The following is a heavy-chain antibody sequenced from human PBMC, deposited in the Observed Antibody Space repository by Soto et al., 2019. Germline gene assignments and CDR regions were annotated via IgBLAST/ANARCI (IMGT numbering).Heavy chain of an antibody. V-gene: IGHV3-48*02. J-gene: IGHJ2*01. CDR3: ARDNLGHWGAWYFDL. CDR1: GFTFSSSS. CDR2: ISSTSATI. D-gene: IGHD7-27*01. Sequence: EVQLVESRGGLVQPGGSLRLSCAASGFTFSSSSMNWVRQAPGKGLEWVSYISSTSATIYYADSVKGRFTISRDNAKNSLYLHMNSLRDEDTAVYYCARDNLGHWGAWYFDLWGRGTLVTVSS.